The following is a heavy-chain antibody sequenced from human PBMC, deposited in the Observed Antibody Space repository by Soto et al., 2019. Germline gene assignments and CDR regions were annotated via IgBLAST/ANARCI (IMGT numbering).Heavy chain of an antibody. CDR2: IYYSGST. CDR3: ARHPGYYDILAGYPTYLFDY. J-gene: IGHJ4*02. D-gene: IGHD3-9*01. CDR1: GDSISSYY. Sequence: SETLSLTCTVSGDSISSYYWTWIRQPPGKGLEWIGYIYYSGSTNYNPSLKSRVTMSVDTSKNQFSLKLSSVTAADTAVYYCARHPGYYDILAGYPTYLFDYWGQGILVTVSS. V-gene: IGHV4-59*08.